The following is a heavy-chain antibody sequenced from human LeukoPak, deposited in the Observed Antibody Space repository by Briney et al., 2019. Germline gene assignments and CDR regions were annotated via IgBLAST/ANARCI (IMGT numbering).Heavy chain of an antibody. D-gene: IGHD4-17*01. J-gene: IGHJ4*02. CDR1: GFTFSSYG. V-gene: IGHV3-30*18. CDR2: ISYDGSNK. CDR3: AKGYGDYLDY. Sequence: GRSLRLSCAASGFTFSSYGIHWVRQAPGKGLEWVAVISYDGSNKYYADSVKDRFTISRDNSKNTLYLQMNSLGAEDTAVYYCAKGYGDYLDYWGQETLVTVSS.